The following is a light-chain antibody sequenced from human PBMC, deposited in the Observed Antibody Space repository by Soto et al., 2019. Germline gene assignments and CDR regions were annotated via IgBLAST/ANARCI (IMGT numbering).Light chain of an antibody. V-gene: IGKV1-13*02. J-gene: IGKJ3*01. CDR3: QQFATYPLT. CDR1: QAINTA. Sequence: IRLTQSPSSLSASIGDRVTITCRASQAINTALAWYQQKPGKAPKFLLYDALTLDVGVPSRFSGSGSGTDFTLTISGLQPEDFATYYCQQFATYPLTFGTGTKVDV. CDR2: DAL.